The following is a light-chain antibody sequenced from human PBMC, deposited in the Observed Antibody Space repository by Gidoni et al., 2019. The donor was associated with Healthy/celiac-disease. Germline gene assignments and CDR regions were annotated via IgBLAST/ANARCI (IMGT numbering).Light chain of an antibody. CDR2: RAS. Sequence: DNVMTQSPGPLAVALGERATINCKSSQGVLYRTNHKNYLAWYQQKPGQPPKLLNYRASTREAGVADRSGGSGCGTDFTLTISSLQAEDVAVYYCQQYNCTPTFGQGTKVEIK. CDR3: QQYNCTPT. V-gene: IGKV4-1*01. J-gene: IGKJ1*01. CDR1: QGVLYRTNHKNY.